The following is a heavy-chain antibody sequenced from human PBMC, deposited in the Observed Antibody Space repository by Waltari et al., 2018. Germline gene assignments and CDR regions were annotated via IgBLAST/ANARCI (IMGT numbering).Heavy chain of an antibody. Sequence: QVHLQESGPGLVRPSESLSLTCTVSGGSLTGGNYYWGWVRQPPAKGLEWIGYVSSSGGTFYSPSRKNRGSVSVDTSNNEVSLTLGSVTAADTAIYDCATYAGHYDYFDHWGRGALVTVSS. CDR1: GGSLTGGNYY. CDR3: ATYAGHYDYFDH. V-gene: IGHV4-39*01. J-gene: IGHJ4*02. CDR2: VSSSGGT. D-gene: IGHD4-17*01.